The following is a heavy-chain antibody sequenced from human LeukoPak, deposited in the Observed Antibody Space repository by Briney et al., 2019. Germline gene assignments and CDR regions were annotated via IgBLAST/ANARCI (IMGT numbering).Heavy chain of an antibody. CDR2: IKQDGSEK. Sequence: GGSLRLSCAASGFTFSSYWMSWVRQAPGKGLEWVANIKQDGSEKYYVDSVKGRFTISRDNAKNSLYLQMNSLRAEDTAVYYCARDSHYDFWSGYYTGGGFEDYWGQGTLVTVSS. CDR1: GFTFSSYW. J-gene: IGHJ4*02. CDR3: ARDSHYDFWSGYYTGGGFEDY. V-gene: IGHV3-7*01. D-gene: IGHD3-3*01.